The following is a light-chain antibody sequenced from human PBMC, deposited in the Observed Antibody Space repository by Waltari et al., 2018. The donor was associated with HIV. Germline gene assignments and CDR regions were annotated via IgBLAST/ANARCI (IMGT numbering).Light chain of an antibody. V-gene: IGLV4-69*01. CDR3: QTWGTGIQV. CDR1: SGHINYV. CDR2: LNSDGRH. Sequence: QVVLTQLPSASASLGASVKLTCTLSSGHINYVIAWHQQQPKKGPRFLMKLNSDGRHSKGDGIPDRFSGSSSGAERYLTISSLQSEDEGDYFCQTWGTGIQVFGGGTRLTVL. J-gene: IGLJ2*01.